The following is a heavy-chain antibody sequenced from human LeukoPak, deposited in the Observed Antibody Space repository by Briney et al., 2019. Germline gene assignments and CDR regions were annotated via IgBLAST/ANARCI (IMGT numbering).Heavy chain of an antibody. Sequence: PGGSLRLSCAASGFTFSSYAMSWVRQAPGKGLEWVSSISSSSSYIYYADSVKGRFTISRDNSKNTLYLQMNSLRAEDTAVYYCAKSRRPYDFWSGYLGVWGQGTTVTVSS. J-gene: IGHJ6*02. CDR1: GFTFSSYA. V-gene: IGHV3-23*01. D-gene: IGHD3-3*01. CDR3: AKSRRPYDFWSGYLGV. CDR2: ISSSSSYI.